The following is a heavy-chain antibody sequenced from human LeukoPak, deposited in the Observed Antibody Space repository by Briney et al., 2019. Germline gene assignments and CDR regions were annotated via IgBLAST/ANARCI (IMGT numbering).Heavy chain of an antibody. CDR1: GYTFTGYY. Sequence: ASVKLSCKASGYTFTGYYMHWVRQAPGQGLEWMGWINPNSGGTKYAQKFQGRVTMTRDTSISTVYMELSRLRSDDTAVYYCAIPLYSSSSGFDYWGQGTLVTVSS. V-gene: IGHV1-2*02. CDR3: AIPLYSSSSGFDY. CDR2: INPNSGGT. D-gene: IGHD6-6*01. J-gene: IGHJ4*02.